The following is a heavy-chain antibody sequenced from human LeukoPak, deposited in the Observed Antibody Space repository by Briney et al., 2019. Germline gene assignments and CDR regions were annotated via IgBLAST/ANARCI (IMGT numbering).Heavy chain of an antibody. CDR1: GFTFSSYG. J-gene: IGHJ4*02. Sequence: PGGSLRLSCVASGFTFSSYGMHWVRQAPGKGLEWVAIIWFDGSNKDYADSVKGRFTISRDNSKKTLHLQMNSLRVEDTAVYYCARVDGSGYKPMDYWGEGTLVTVSS. V-gene: IGHV3-33*01. D-gene: IGHD3-22*01. CDR3: ARVDGSGYKPMDY. CDR2: IWFDGSNK.